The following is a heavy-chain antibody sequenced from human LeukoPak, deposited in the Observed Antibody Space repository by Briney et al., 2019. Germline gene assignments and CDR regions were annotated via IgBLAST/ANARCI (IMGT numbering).Heavy chain of an antibody. J-gene: IGHJ4*02. Sequence: SETLSLTCAVSGGSISSGGYSWSWIRQPPGKGLEWIGYIYHSGSTYYNPSLKSRVTISVDRSKNQFSLKLSSVTAADTAVYYCALGSVRGVDYWGQGTLVTVSS. CDR2: IYHSGST. CDR1: GGSISSGGYS. D-gene: IGHD3-10*01. CDR3: ALGSVRGVDY. V-gene: IGHV4-30-2*01.